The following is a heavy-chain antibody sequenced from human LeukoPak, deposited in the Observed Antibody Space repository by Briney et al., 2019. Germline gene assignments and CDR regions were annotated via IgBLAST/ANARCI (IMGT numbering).Heavy chain of an antibody. CDR1: GDSISSGSFC. D-gene: IGHD2-15*01. Sequence: SETLSLTCTLSGDSISSGSFCWNWVRQPPVKGLEWIGRLYSDGNTNYNPSLKSRITISVDTSKNQFSLKLSSVTAADTAVYYCARSYCSGGSCYVFDYWGQGTLVTVSS. CDR3: ARSYCSGGSCYVFDY. CDR2: LYSDGNT. J-gene: IGHJ4*02. V-gene: IGHV4-61*02.